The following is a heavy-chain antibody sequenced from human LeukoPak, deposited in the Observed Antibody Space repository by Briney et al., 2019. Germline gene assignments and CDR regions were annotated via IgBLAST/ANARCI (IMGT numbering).Heavy chain of an antibody. V-gene: IGHV1-69*04. D-gene: IGHD3-3*01. CDR3: ARDRISRDYDFWSGYPRGYYYYMDV. Sequence: SVKVSCKASGGTFSSYAISWVRQAPGQGLEWMGRIIPILGIANYAQKFQGRVTITADKSTSTAYMELSSLRSDDTAVYYCARDRISRDYDFWSGYPRGYYYYMDVWGKGTTVTVSS. J-gene: IGHJ6*03. CDR1: GGTFSSYA. CDR2: IIPILGIA.